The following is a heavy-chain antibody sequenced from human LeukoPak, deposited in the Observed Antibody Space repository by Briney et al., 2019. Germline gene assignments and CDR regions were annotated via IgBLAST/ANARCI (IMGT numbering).Heavy chain of an antibody. D-gene: IGHD6-13*01. CDR2: INPNSGNT. CDR3: ARAAPRSSSIETYYFDY. V-gene: IGHV1-8*02. CDR1: GYTFTGYY. Sequence: ASVKVSCKASGYTFTGYYMHWVRQAPGQGLEWMGWINPNSGNTGYAQKFQGRVTMTRNTTISTAYMELSSLRSEDTAVYYCARAAPRSSSIETYYFDYWGQGTLVTVSS. J-gene: IGHJ4*02.